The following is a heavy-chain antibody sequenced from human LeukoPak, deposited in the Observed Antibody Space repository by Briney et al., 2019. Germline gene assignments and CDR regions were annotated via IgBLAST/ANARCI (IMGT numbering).Heavy chain of an antibody. CDR2: IYYVGSP. Sequence: SETLSLTCSVSGDSIRSGDSYWGWIRQNPWKGLEWIGSIYYVGSPHYNPSLDSRQVTMSVDTLKNQFSLKLTSVTAADTAVYYCARLPITKRAMDVWGQGTTVTVSS. J-gene: IGHJ6*02. D-gene: IGHD3-3*01. CDR3: ARLPITKRAMDV. CDR1: GDSIRSGDSY. V-gene: IGHV4-39*01.